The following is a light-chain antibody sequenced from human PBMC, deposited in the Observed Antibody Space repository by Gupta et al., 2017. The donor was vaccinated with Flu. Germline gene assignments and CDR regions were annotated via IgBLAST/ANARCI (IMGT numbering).Light chain of an antibody. CDR3: QQYKSYPWT. V-gene: IGKV1-5*03. CDR2: KAS. Sequence: GDRVTITGRASQSISNWLAWYQQKPGKAPKLLIYKASSLESGVPSRVSGSGSGTEFTLTISRLQAYDFATYYCQQYKSYPWTFGQGTKVEIK. J-gene: IGKJ1*01. CDR1: QSISNW.